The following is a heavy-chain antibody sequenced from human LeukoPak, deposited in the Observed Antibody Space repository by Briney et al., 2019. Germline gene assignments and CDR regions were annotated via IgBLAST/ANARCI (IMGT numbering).Heavy chain of an antibody. J-gene: IGHJ5*02. CDR1: GFTFSSYS. Sequence: GGSLRLSCAASGFTFSSYSMNWVRQAPGKGLEWVSSISSSSSYIYYADSVKGRFTISRDNAKNSLYLQMNSLRAEDTAVCYCARGTADFWSGYYNWFDPWGQGTLVTVSS. CDR2: ISSSSSYI. V-gene: IGHV3-21*01. D-gene: IGHD3-3*01. CDR3: ARGTADFWSGYYNWFDP.